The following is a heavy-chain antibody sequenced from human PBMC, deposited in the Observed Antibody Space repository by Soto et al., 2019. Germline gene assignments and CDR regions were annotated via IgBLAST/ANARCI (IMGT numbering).Heavy chain of an antibody. Sequence: QVQLQQWGAGLLKPSETLSLTCAVYGGSFSGYYWSWIRQPPGKGLEWIGEINHSGSTNYNPSLKSRVTISVDTSKNQFSLKLSSVTAADTAVYYCARERSYYGSGSYYKYWGQGTLVTVSS. CDR2: INHSGST. V-gene: IGHV4-34*01. CDR3: ARERSYYGSGSYYKY. J-gene: IGHJ4*02. D-gene: IGHD3-10*01. CDR1: GGSFSGYY.